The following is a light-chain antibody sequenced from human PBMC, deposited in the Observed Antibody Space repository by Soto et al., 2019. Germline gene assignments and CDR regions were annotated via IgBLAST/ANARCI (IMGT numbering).Light chain of an antibody. CDR2: YDS. CDR1: NIGSKS. Sequence: SYELTQPPSVSVAPGKTARITCGGNNIGSKSVHWYQQKPGQAPVLVIYYDSDRPSGTPERFSGSNSGNTATLTIRRVEAGDEADYYCQVWDSSSDRVFGGGTKLTVL. J-gene: IGLJ2*01. V-gene: IGLV3-21*04. CDR3: QVWDSSSDRV.